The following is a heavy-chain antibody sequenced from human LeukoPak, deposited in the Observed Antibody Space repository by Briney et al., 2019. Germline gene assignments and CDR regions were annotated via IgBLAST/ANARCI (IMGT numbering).Heavy chain of an antibody. CDR1: GYRVTEVS. Sequence: GASVKVSSKVSGYRVTEVSMNWVRQAPGQGLEWMGIINPSGGSTSYAQKFQGRVTMTRDMSTSTVYMELSSLRSEDTAVYYCARDISPIHYYDSSGYFYWGQGTLVTVSS. CDR3: ARDISPIHYYDSSGYFY. V-gene: IGHV1-46*01. D-gene: IGHD3-22*01. CDR2: INPSGGST. J-gene: IGHJ4*02.